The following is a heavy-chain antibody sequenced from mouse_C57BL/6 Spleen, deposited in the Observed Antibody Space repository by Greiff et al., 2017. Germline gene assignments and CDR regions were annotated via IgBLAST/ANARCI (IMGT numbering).Heavy chain of an antibody. CDR3: AKNYNYGSVVYFDY. V-gene: IGHV2-5*01. CDR1: GFSLTSYG. J-gene: IGHJ2*01. Sequence: VQLQQSGPGLVQPSQSLSITCTVSGFSLTSYGVHWVRQSPGKGLEWLGVIWSGGSNDYNAAFMSRLSITKDNSKSQVFFKINSLQADDTAIYYGAKNYNYGSVVYFDYWGQGTTLTVSS. CDR2: IWSGGSN. D-gene: IGHD1-1*01.